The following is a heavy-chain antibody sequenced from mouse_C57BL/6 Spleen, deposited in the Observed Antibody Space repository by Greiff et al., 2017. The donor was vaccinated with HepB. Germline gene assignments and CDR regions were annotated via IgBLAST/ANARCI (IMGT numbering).Heavy chain of an antibody. Sequence: EVQLVESGGGLVKPGGSLKLSCAASGFTFSDYGMHWVSQAPEKGLEWVAYISRGSSTIYYADTVKGRFTISRDNAKNTRFLQMTSLRSEDTAMYYWANYDCLAYGGQGTLVTVSA. J-gene: IGHJ3*01. V-gene: IGHV5-17*01. CDR3: ANYDCLAY. D-gene: IGHD2-4*01. CDR2: ISRGSSTI. CDR1: GFTFSDYG.